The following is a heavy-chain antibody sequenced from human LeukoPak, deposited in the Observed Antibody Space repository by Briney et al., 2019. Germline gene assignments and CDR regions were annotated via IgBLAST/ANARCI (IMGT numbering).Heavy chain of an antibody. CDR1: GFILDRYG. CDR3: AKPESSGSYPYYFDY. J-gene: IGHJ4*02. Sequence: GGSLRLSCAPSGFILDRYGITGVRQAPGERLKRVSSISDSGSRTYYAGSVKGRFTVSRDNSKNTVYVQMNSLRAEDTAIYYCAKPESSGSYPYYFDYWGQGTLVTVSS. CDR2: ISDSGSRT. D-gene: IGHD3-22*01. V-gene: IGHV3-23*01.